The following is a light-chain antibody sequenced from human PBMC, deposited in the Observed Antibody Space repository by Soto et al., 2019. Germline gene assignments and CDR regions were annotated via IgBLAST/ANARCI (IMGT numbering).Light chain of an antibody. CDR3: SSYTSSSTHYV. J-gene: IGLJ1*01. CDR1: SSDVGGYNY. Sequence: QSALTQPASVSGSPGQSITISCTGTSSDVGGYNYVSWYQQHPGKAPKLMIYEVSNRPSGVSNRFSGSKSGNTASLTISGLPAEDEADYYCSSYTSSSTHYVFGTGTKVTV. CDR2: EVS. V-gene: IGLV2-14*01.